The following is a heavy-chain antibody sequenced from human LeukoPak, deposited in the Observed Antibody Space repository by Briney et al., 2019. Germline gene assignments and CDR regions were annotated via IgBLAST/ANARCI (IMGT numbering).Heavy chain of an antibody. CDR1: GFPFSYYA. J-gene: IGHJ4*02. Sequence: GGSLRLSCAASGFPFSYYAMSWVRQAPGEGREWVSATRGGGISTYYADSVKGRFTISRDNSKNTLYLQTNSLRAEDTSCYYCAKDGSGTYGPLDYWGQGTLVTVSS. CDR3: AKDGSGTYGPLDY. D-gene: IGHD3-10*01. V-gene: IGHV3-23*01. CDR2: TRGGGIST.